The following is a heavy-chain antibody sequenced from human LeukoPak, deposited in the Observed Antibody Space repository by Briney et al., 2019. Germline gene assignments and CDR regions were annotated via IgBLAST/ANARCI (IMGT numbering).Heavy chain of an antibody. V-gene: IGHV4-61*02. D-gene: IGHD6-13*01. CDR3: ERDPSMTAVGTNWFDP. CDR2: IYTSGST. CDR1: VGSISSGSYY. J-gene: IGHJ5*02. Sequence: SETLSLTCAASVGSISSGSYYCSWIRQPAGKGLEWMGLIYTSGSTNYNPSLKSRVTISVDTSKNQFSLKLSSVTAAATAVYYCERDPSMTAVGTNWFDPWGQGTLVTVSS.